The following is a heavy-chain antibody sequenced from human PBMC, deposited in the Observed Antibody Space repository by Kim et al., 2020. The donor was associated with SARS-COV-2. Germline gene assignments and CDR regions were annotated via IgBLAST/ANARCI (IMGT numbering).Heavy chain of an antibody. V-gene: IGHV4-39*07. Sequence: SETLSLTCTVSGGSISSSSYYWGWIRQPPGKGLEWIGSIYYSGSTYYNPSLKSRVTISVDTSKNQFSLKLSSVTAADTAVYYCARELYYYYDSSAGAFDIWGQGTMVTFSS. CDR2: IYYSGST. CDR1: GGSISSSSYY. CDR3: ARELYYYYDSSAGAFDI. J-gene: IGHJ3*02. D-gene: IGHD3-22*01.